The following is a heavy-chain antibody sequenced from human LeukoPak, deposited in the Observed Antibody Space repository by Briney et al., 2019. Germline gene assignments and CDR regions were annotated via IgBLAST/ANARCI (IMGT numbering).Heavy chain of an antibody. CDR1: GFTFGTYS. CDR2: ISSNSGTI. J-gene: IGHJ4*02. Sequence: GGSLRLSCSASGFTFGTYSMSWVRQAPGKGLEWISYISSNSGTIYYADSVKGRFTISRDNAKNSLYLQMNSLRAEDAAVYYCARVAHDYWGQGTLVTVSS. CDR3: ARVAHDY. V-gene: IGHV3-48*01.